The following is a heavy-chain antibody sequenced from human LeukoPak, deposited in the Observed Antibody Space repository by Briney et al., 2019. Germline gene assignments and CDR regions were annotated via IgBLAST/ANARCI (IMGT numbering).Heavy chain of an antibody. CDR2: ISSSGNYI. CDR3: GLVRRNYYYYMDI. J-gene: IGHJ6*03. D-gene: IGHD3-10*01. V-gene: IGHV3-21*01. CDR1: GFTFSSFG. Sequence: PGGSLRLSCATSGFTFSSFGISWVRRAPGKGLEWVSSISSSGNYIYYADSAKGRFTISRDNAKNSLYLEMNSLRVDDTAVYYCGLVRRNYYYYMDIWGNGTTVIISS.